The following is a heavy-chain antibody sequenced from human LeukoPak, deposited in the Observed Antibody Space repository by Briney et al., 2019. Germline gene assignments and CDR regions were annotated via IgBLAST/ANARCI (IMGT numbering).Heavy chain of an antibody. J-gene: IGHJ4*02. D-gene: IGHD6-19*01. CDR1: GGSISSYY. CDR2: IYYSGST. Sequence: PSETLSLTCTVSGGSISSYYWSWIRQPPGKGLGWIGYIYYSGSTNYNPSLKSRVTISVDTSKNQFSLKLSSVTAADTAVYYCASFLAVAGTFTFDYWGQGTLVTVSS. V-gene: IGHV4-59*01. CDR3: ASFLAVAGTFTFDY.